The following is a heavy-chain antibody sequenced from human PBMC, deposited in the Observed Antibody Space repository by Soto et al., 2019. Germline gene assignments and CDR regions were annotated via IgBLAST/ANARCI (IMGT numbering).Heavy chain of an antibody. CDR1: GGSFSSGRNY. CDR3: ARGSHCGGNCYSGYFYYYGMDV. V-gene: IGHV4-61*01. CDR2: MYYSGST. D-gene: IGHD2-21*02. Sequence: PSETLSLTCSVPGGSFSSGRNYWNWIRQPPGKGLEWIGYMYYSGSTNYNPSLKSRVTISIDGSKNQFSLKLTSVTAADTAVYYCARGSHCGGNCYSGYFYYYGMDVWGQGTTVTVSS. J-gene: IGHJ6*02.